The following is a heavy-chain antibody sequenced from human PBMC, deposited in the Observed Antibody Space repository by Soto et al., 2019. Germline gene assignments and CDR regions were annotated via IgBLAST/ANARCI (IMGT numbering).Heavy chain of an antibody. D-gene: IGHD1-20*01. CDR1: GFTFSSYS. CDR3: ARVVLGRTWRMAIDY. CDR2: ISSSSSTI. J-gene: IGHJ4*02. V-gene: IGHV3-48*02. Sequence: GGSLRLSCAASGFTFSSYSMNWVRQAPGKGLEWVSYISSSSSTIYYADSVKGRFTISRDNAKNSLYLQMNSLRDEDTAVYYCARVVLGRTWRMAIDYWGQGTLVTVSS.